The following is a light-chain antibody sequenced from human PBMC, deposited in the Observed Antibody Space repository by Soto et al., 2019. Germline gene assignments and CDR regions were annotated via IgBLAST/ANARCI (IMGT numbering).Light chain of an antibody. Sequence: ENVLTQSPGPLSLSPGEGASLSCRASQSVSSNYLAWFQQKPGQAPRLLIYGASIRATGIPGRFSVSGSGTDFKLTITRLEPEDFAVSYCHQYASSPYTFGKGTLLEIK. CDR1: QSVSSNY. V-gene: IGKV3-20*01. CDR2: GAS. CDR3: HQYASSPYT. J-gene: IGKJ2*01.